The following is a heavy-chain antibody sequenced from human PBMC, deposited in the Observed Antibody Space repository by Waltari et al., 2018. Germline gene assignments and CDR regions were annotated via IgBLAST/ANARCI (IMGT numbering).Heavy chain of an antibody. CDR1: GVYLSSYT. Sequence: EVQLVESGGGLVKPGGSLRLSCAASGVYLSSYTMNWVRQAPGKGLEWVSSISRGSRYINDADSLKGRLTSARDNAKNTLYQKMNRLRAEDTAVYYCARDQGYYDFVNWGQGTLVTVSS. V-gene: IGHV3-21*03. CDR3: ARDQGYYDFVN. D-gene: IGHD3-3*01. J-gene: IGHJ4*02. CDR2: ISRGSRYI.